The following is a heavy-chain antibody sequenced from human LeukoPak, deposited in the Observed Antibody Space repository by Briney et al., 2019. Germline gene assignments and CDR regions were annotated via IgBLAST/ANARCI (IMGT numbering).Heavy chain of an antibody. CDR3: ARDPGDDLVVPGDP. Sequence: ASVKVSCKASGYAFIDYAINWVRQAPGQGLEWMGWINTNTGNPTYAQGFTGRFVFSLDTSVSTTYLQISSLRAEDTAVYFCARDPGDDLVVPGDPWGQGTLVTVSS. CDR1: GYAFIDYA. D-gene: IGHD2-2*01. J-gene: IGHJ5*02. V-gene: IGHV7-4-1*02. CDR2: INTNTGNP.